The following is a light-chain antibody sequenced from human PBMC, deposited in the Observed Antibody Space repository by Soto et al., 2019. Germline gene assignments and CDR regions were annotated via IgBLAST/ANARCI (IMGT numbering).Light chain of an antibody. J-gene: IGLJ1*01. CDR1: SSDVGGYNY. CDR3: ASWDGSLSGHV. V-gene: IGLV2-8*01. Sequence: QSALTQPPSASGSPGQSVAISCTGTSSDVGGYNYVSWYQQHPGKAPKLMIYEVNKRPSGVPDRFSGSKSGTSASLAISGLRSEDEADYYCASWDGSLSGHVFGTRTKLIVL. CDR2: EVN.